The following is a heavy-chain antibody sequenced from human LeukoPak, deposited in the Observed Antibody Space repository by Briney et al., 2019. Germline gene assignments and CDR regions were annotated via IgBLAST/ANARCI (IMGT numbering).Heavy chain of an antibody. V-gene: IGHV4-39*01. D-gene: IGHD1-26*01. CDR1: GGSISSSSYY. CDR3: ARQRKYSGSYPMLMGSWFDP. CDR2: INHSGST. Sequence: PSETLSLTCNVSGGSISSSSYYWGWIRQPPGKGLEWIGEINHSGSTNYNPSLKSRVTISVDTSKNQFSLKLSSVTAADTAVYYCARQRKYSGSYPMLMGSWFDPWGQGTLVTVSS. J-gene: IGHJ5*02.